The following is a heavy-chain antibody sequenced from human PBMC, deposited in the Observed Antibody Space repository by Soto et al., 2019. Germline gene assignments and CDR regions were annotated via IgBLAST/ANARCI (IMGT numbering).Heavy chain of an antibody. CDR1: GFTFSSYG. D-gene: IGHD4-17*01. J-gene: IGHJ4*02. Sequence: GGSLRLSCAASGFTFSSYGMHWVRQAPGKGLEWVAVIWYDGSNKYYADSVKGRFTISRDNSKNMLYLQMNSLRAEDTAVYYCARDRRGAEPFDYWGQGTLVTVSS. CDR2: IWYDGSNK. V-gene: IGHV3-33*01. CDR3: ARDRRGAEPFDY.